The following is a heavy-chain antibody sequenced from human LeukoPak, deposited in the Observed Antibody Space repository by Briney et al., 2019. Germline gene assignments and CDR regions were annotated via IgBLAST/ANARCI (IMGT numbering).Heavy chain of an antibody. J-gene: IGHJ4*02. CDR3: ARDSSSWTLDY. V-gene: IGHV1-2*02. D-gene: IGHD6-13*01. CDR1: GYTFTGYY. CDR2: INPNSGDT. Sequence: GASVKVSCKASGYTFTGYYMHWVRQAPGQGLEWMGWINPNSGDTNYAQKFQGRVTMTRDTSISTAYMELSRLRSDDTAVYYCARDSSSWTLDYWGQGTLVTVSS.